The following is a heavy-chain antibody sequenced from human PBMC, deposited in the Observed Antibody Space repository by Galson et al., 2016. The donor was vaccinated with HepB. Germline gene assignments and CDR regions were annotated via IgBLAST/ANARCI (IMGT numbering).Heavy chain of an antibody. J-gene: IGHJ5*02. V-gene: IGHV3-48*02. CDR2: ISIGSSRI. CDR1: GFTFSSYS. CDR3: AVWSPHLSEGSGS. D-gene: IGHD3-22*01. Sequence: SLRLSCAASGFTFSSYSLNWVRQAPGKGLEWVSYISIGSSRIYYADSVKGRFTISRDNAKNSLFLQMNSLRDEDTAVYYCAVWSPHLSEGSGSWGQGARVTVSS.